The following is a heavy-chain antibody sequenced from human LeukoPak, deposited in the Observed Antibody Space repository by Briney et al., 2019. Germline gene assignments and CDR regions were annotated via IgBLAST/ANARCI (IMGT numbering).Heavy chain of an antibody. CDR1: GDSVSSNSAA. D-gene: IGHD7-27*01. V-gene: IGHV6-1*01. CDR3: ARAPANWGFPFDY. CDR2: TYYRSKWYN. J-gene: IGHJ4*02. Sequence: SQTLSLTCALSGDSVSSNSAAWNWIRQSPPRGLEWLGRTYYRSKWYNDYAVSVKSRITINPDTSKNQFTLQLNSVTPEDTAVYYCARAPANWGFPFDYWGQGTLVTVSS.